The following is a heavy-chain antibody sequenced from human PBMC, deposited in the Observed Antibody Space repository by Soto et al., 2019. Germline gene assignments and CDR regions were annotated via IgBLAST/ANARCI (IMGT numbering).Heavy chain of an antibody. V-gene: IGHV3-23*01. Sequence: GGSLRLSCAASGFTFSSYAMSWVRQAPGKGLEWVSGISGSGDSTYYADSVKGRFTISRDNSKNTLYLQMSSLRAEDTAVYYCATKVAYYFDNSGYFDYWGQGTLVTVSS. CDR3: ATKVAYYFDNSGYFDY. CDR2: ISGSGDST. D-gene: IGHD3-22*01. J-gene: IGHJ4*02. CDR1: GFTFSSYA.